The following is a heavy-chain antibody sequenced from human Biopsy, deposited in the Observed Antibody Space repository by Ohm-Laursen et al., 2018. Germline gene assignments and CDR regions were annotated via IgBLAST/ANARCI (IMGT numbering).Heavy chain of an antibody. CDR3: ATDGAGSYNEN. V-gene: IGHV3-21*04. CDR2: ISASSSYI. CDR1: GVTLSGYS. Sequence: SLRLSCAASGVTLSGYSMNWVHQAPGKGLEWVSSISASSSYIYYADSVKGRFTVSGDNAKNSLYLEMNNLTVEDTAVYYCATDGAGSYNENWGQGTLVSVSS. J-gene: IGHJ4*02. D-gene: IGHD3-10*01.